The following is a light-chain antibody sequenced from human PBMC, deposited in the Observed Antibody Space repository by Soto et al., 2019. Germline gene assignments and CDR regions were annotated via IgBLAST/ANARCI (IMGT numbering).Light chain of an antibody. J-gene: IGKJ4*01. V-gene: IGKV3-11*01. CDR1: QSVSSS. Sequence: EIVLTQSPATLSLSPGERVTLSCRASQSVSSSLAWYQQKPGQAPRLLIYDASNRATGIPVRFSGSGSGTDFTLTISSLDPEDFAVYYCQQRSNWLTFGGGTKVEIK. CDR2: DAS. CDR3: QQRSNWLT.